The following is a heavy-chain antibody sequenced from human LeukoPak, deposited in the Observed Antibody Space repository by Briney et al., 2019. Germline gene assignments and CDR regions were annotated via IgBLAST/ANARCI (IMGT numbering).Heavy chain of an antibody. Sequence: GGSLRLSCAASGFSFNGDWMNWVRPAPGKGLEWVANIKPDGSQTYYGDSVKGRFSISRDNAKKLLFLQMNSLRAEDTAVYYCVRDGPAFLDFDYWGQGTLVTVSS. CDR2: IKPDGSQT. CDR3: VRDGPAFLDFDY. V-gene: IGHV3-7*01. J-gene: IGHJ4*02. CDR1: GFSFNGDW. D-gene: IGHD2-2*01.